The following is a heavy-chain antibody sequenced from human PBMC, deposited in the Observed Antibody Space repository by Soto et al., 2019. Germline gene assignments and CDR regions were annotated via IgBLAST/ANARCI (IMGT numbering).Heavy chain of an antibody. CDR2: IWYDGSNK. Sequence: VQLVESGGGLVQPGGSLRLSCAASGFTFSSYSMNWVRQAPGKGLEWVAVIWYDGSNKYYADSVKGRFTISRDNSKNTLYLQMNSLRAEDTAVYYCARDLKDIVVVPAAKYYYYYGMDVWGQGTTVTVSS. CDR1: GFTFSSYS. CDR3: ARDLKDIVVVPAAKYYYYYGMDV. V-gene: IGHV3-33*08. D-gene: IGHD2-2*01. J-gene: IGHJ6*02.